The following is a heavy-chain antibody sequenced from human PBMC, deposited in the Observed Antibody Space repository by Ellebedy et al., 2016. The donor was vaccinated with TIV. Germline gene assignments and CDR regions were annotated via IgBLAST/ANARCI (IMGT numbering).Heavy chain of an antibody. V-gene: IGHV3-30*18. CDR2: ISYDGSNK. Sequence: GGSLRLSXAASGFTFSSYGMHWVRQAPGKGLEWVAVISYDGSNKYYADSVKGRFTITRDNSKNTLYLQMNSLRAEDTAVYYCAKDLLAIVVVPAATNDYWGQGTLVTVSS. CDR3: AKDLLAIVVVPAATNDY. J-gene: IGHJ4*02. CDR1: GFTFSSYG. D-gene: IGHD2-2*01.